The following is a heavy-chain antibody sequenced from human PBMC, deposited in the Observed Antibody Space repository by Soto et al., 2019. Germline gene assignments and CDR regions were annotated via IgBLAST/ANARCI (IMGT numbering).Heavy chain of an antibody. CDR2: ISYDGSNK. V-gene: IGHV3-30*18. D-gene: IGHD3-16*01. CDR3: AKDPFVSRIGPPLYFDY. CDR1: GFTFSSYG. J-gene: IGHJ4*02. Sequence: GGSLRLSCAASGFTFSSYGMHWVRQAPGKGLEWVAVISYDGSNKYYADSVKGRFTISRDNSKNTLYLQMNSLRAEDTAVYYCAKDPFVSRIGPPLYFDYWGQGTLVTVSS.